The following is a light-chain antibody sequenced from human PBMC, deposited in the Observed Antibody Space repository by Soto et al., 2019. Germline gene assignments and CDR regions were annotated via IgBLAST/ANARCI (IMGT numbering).Light chain of an antibody. CDR3: QHYGASPWT. CDR2: RAS. J-gene: IGKJ1*01. CDR1: QSLSGNY. Sequence: NVLTQSPGTLSLSPGERATLSCRASQSLSGNYLAWYQQKPGQAPRVLIYRASIRATGISDRSSGSGSGTDFTLTISRLEPEDFAVYYCQHYGASPWTFGQGTKVEIK. V-gene: IGKV3-20*01.